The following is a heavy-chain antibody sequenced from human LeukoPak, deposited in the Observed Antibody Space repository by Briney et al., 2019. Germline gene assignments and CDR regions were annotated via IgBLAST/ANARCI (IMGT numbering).Heavy chain of an antibody. J-gene: IGHJ4*02. Sequence: ASVKVPCKVSGYTLTELSMHWVRQAPGKGLEWMGGFDPEDGETIYAQKFQGRVTMTEDTSTDTAYMELSSLRSEDTAVYYCATVNGYPPTPLYYFDYWGQGTLVTVSS. V-gene: IGHV1-24*01. D-gene: IGHD5-18*01. CDR3: ATVNGYPPTPLYYFDY. CDR2: FDPEDGET. CDR1: GYTLTELS.